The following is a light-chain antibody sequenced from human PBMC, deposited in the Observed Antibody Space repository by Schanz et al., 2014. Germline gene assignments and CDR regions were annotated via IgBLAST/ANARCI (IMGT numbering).Light chain of an antibody. J-gene: IGLJ2*01. Sequence: QSALTQPASVSGSPGQSITISCTGTSSDIGGFNLVSWYQQHPGKAPKLMIYEGTKRPSGISSRLSGSKSGNTASLTISGLQAEDEADYYCCSYVSPNTVVFGGGTKLTVL. CDR2: EGT. CDR3: CSYVSPNTVV. V-gene: IGLV2-23*01. CDR1: SSDIGGFNL.